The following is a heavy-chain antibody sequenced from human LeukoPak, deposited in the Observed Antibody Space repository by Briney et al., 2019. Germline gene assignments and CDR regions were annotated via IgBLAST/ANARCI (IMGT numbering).Heavy chain of an antibody. CDR3: ARHWGDSPNHSDDLYAFDI. Sequence: SETPSLTCTVSGDSISNYYWSWIRQPPGKGLEWIGFIYYSGSTNYNPSLRSRVTISVDTSKNQFSLKLSSVTAADTAVYYCARHWGDSPNHSDDLYAFDIWGQGTMVTVSS. CDR2: IYYSGST. CDR1: GDSISNYY. V-gene: IGHV4-59*08. D-gene: IGHD1-14*01. J-gene: IGHJ3*02.